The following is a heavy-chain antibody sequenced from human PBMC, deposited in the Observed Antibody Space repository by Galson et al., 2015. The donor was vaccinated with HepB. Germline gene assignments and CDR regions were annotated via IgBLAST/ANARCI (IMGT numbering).Heavy chain of an antibody. D-gene: IGHD2/OR15-2a*01. V-gene: IGHV3-23*01. Sequence: SLRLSCAASGFTFSNYGMSWVRQAPGKGLECVAAISRAGDTSDYAESVKGRFTVSRDSSKSTLYLQMNGLRAEDTARYYCVRSTTAPDYWAQGTPVTVSS. J-gene: IGHJ4*02. CDR1: GFTFSNYG. CDR2: ISRAGDTS. CDR3: VRSTTAPDY.